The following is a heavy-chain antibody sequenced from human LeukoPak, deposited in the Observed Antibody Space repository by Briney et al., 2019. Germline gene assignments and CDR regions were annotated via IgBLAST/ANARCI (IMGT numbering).Heavy chain of an antibody. CDR1: GGSISSYY. CDR3: ARSGIAAAGL. Sequence: SETLSLTCTVSGGSISSYYWSWIRQPPGKGLEWIGYIYYSGSTNYNPSLKSRVTISVDTSKNQFSLKLSSVTAADTAVYYCARSGIAAAGLWGQGTLVTVSS. D-gene: IGHD6-25*01. CDR2: IYYSGST. V-gene: IGHV4-59*01. J-gene: IGHJ4*02.